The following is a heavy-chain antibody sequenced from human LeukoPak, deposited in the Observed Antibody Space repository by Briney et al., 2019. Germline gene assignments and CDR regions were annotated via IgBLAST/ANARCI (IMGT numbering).Heavy chain of an antibody. Sequence: SETLSLTCTVSGGSISSYYWSWIRQPPGKGLEWIGYIYTSGSTNYNPSLKSRVTISVDTSKNQFSLKLSSVTAADTAVYYCARHSGYSSSWYPAGWFDPWGQGTLVTVSS. CDR1: GGSISSYY. CDR2: IYTSGST. J-gene: IGHJ5*02. CDR3: ARHSGYSSSWYPAGWFDP. D-gene: IGHD6-13*01. V-gene: IGHV4-4*09.